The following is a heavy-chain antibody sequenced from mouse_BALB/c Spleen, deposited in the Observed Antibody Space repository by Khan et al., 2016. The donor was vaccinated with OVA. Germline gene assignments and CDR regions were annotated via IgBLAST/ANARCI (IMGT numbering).Heavy chain of an antibody. CDR2: IWSAGST. CDR1: GFSLTNYS. D-gene: IGHD2-4*01. V-gene: IGHV2-2*02. CDR3: ARRGYDYGRGALFAY. Sequence: QVQLKQSGPGLVQPSQSLSITCTVSGFSLTNYSVHWVRQSPGKGLEWLGVIWSAGSTDYNAAFISRLTIRKDNSRSQVLFKMNSLQPNETAIYYCARRGYDYGRGALFAYWGQGTLVTVSA. J-gene: IGHJ3*01.